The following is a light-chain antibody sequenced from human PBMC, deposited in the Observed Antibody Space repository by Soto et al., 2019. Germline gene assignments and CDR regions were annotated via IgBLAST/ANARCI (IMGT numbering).Light chain of an antibody. CDR2: GAS. Sequence: DIVLTQSPGTLSLSPGETATLSCRASQSVNSNYLAWYQQKPGQAPRLLIYGASARATGIPDRFSGSGSGTDFTLAISRLEPEDFAVYYCQHFGGSSYTFGQGPNWRSN. CDR1: QSVNSNY. J-gene: IGKJ2*01. V-gene: IGKV3-20*01. CDR3: QHFGGSSYT.